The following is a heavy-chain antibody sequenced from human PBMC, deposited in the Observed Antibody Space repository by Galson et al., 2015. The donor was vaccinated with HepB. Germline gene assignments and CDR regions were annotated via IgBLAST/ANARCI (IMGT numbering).Heavy chain of an antibody. CDR2: INPSGGST. D-gene: IGHD3-16*01. CDR3: ARVGMGWGIVADPAPGSGY. J-gene: IGHJ4*02. CDR1: GYTFTSYY. V-gene: IGHV1-46*03. Sequence: SVKVSCKASGYTFTSYYMHWVRQAPGQGLEWMGIINPSGGSTSYAQKFQGRVTMTRDTSTSTVYMELSSLRSEDTAVYYCARVGMGWGIVADPAPGSGYWGQGTLVTVSS.